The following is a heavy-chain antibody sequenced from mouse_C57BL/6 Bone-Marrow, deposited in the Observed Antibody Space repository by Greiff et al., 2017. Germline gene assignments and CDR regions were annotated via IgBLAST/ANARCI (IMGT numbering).Heavy chain of an antibody. J-gene: IGHJ1*03. CDR1: GFSFNTYA. D-gene: IGHD1-1*01. Sequence: DVMLVESGGGLVQPKGSLKLSCAASGFSFNTYAMNWVRQAPGKGLEWVARIRSKSNNYATYYADSVKDRFTISRDDSESMLYLQMNNLKTEDTAMYYCVSGSSSGGYFDVWGTGTTVTVSS. CDR2: IRSKSNNYAT. V-gene: IGHV10-1*01. CDR3: VSGSSSGGYFDV.